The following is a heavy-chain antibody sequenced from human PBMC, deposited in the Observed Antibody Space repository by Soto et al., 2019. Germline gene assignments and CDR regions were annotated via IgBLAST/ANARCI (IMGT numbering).Heavy chain of an antibody. CDR3: AKDRLAGNFDY. CDR2: ISNTGGGT. V-gene: IGHV3-23*01. J-gene: IGHJ4*02. Sequence: EVQLLDSGGGLVQPGGSLGLSCAASGFTFNNYAMNWVRQAPGMGLEWVATISNTGGGTYYADSVKGRFTISRDNSKNTLYLHRSSLRVDDTAVYYCAKDRLAGNFDYWGQGTQVTVS. CDR1: GFTFNNYA.